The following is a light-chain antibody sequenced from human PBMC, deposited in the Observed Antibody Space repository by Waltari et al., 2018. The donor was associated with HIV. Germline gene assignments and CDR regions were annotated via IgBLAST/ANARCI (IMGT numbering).Light chain of an antibody. CDR1: RLRHRY. CDR3: QAWDSDTVI. J-gene: IGLJ2*01. CDR2: QDN. Sequence: SYDPTQPPSVSVSPGQTATITCPSDRLRHRYVCWYQQKAGQSPVLVLYQDNKRPSGVPARFSGSNSGNTATLTISGTQSLDEADYYCQAWDSDTVIFGGGTTLTVL. V-gene: IGLV3-1*01.